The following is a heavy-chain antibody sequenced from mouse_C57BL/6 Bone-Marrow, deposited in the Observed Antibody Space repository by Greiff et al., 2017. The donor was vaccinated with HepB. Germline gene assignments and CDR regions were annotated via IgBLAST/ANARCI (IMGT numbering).Heavy chain of an antibody. CDR1: GFTFSSYG. CDR2: ISSGGSYT. CDR3: ARQGGFAY. Sequence: EVMLVESGGDLVKPGGSLKLSCAASGFTFSSYGMSWVRPTPDKRLEWVATISSGGSYTYYPDSVKGRFTISRDNAKNTLYLQMSSLKSEDTAMYYCARQGGFAYWGQGTLVTVSA. J-gene: IGHJ3*01. V-gene: IGHV5-6*01.